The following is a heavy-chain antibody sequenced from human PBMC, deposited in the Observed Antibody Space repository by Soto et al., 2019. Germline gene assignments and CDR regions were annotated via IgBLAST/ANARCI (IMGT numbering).Heavy chain of an antibody. Sequence: QVQLQQWGAGLLKPSETLSLNCAVYGGSFYWTWIRQPPGKGLEWIGEIRHSGSTNYNPSLKSRVSISIGRSKSQVSLTVYSVTAADTAVYYCARGGGDYDYAMDVWGKGTTVTVSS. D-gene: IGHD4-17*01. CDR3: ARGGGDYDYAMDV. J-gene: IGHJ6*04. CDR1: GGSFY. V-gene: IGHV4-34*01. CDR2: IRHSGST.